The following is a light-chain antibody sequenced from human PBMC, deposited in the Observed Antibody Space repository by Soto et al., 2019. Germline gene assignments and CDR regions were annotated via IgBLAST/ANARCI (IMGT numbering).Light chain of an antibody. Sequence: DIQMTQSPSSLSASVGDRVTITCRASQSISYYLNWYQQKQGRAPRLLIYSTSTLQSGVPSKFSGSASGTDFTLTISSLQPEDVATYYCQKYDSAARTFGQGTKVDIK. CDR3: QKYDSAART. J-gene: IGKJ1*01. V-gene: IGKV1-39*01. CDR1: QSISYY. CDR2: STS.